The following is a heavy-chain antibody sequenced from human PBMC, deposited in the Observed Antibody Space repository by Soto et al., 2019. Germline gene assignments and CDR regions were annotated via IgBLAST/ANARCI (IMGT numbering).Heavy chain of an antibody. CDR1: GYNFTTFW. J-gene: IGHJ4*02. V-gene: IGHV5-51*01. Sequence: TGESLKISCKGSGYNFTTFWIGWVRQMPGKGLEWMGIIYPGDSETKYSPDFEGQVTISADRSTNTAYLQWRSLRASDTAMYYCARLGFPGAIYFDSWGLGTLVTVS. CDR2: IYPGDSET. CDR3: ARLGFPGAIYFDS.